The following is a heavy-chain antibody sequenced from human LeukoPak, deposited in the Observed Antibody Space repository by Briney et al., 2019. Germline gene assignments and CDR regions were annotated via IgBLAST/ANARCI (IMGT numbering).Heavy chain of an antibody. Sequence: SETLSLTCAVSGYSISSGYYSGWIRHPPGKGLEWIGSIYHSGSTYYNPSLKSRVTISVDTSKNQFSLKLSSVTAADTAVYYCARAKTSYCSSTSCYTGVFDIWGQGTMVTVSS. CDR1: GYSISSGYY. D-gene: IGHD2-2*02. CDR2: IYHSGST. J-gene: IGHJ3*02. V-gene: IGHV4-38-2*01. CDR3: ARAKTSYCSSTSCYTGVFDI.